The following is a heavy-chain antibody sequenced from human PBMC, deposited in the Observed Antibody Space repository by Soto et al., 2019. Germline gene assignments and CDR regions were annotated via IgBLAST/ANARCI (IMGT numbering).Heavy chain of an antibody. V-gene: IGHV4-61*01. D-gene: IGHD1-1*01. CDR2: IYHSGST. CDR1: GGSVSIGSHY. J-gene: IGHJ3*01. CDR3: ARGRSDDLNSFDAFYL. Sequence: SETLSLTCTVSGGSVSIGSHYWSWIPQPPGKGPEGIAYIYHSGSTDYNPSLKSRVTISVPVSRNQWSMRLGAVTAADTAVYYCARGRSDDLNSFDAFYLWGQGTMVTV.